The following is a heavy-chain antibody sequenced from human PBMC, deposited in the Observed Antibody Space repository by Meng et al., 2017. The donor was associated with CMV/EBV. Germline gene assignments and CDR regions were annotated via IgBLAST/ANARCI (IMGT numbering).Heavy chain of an antibody. CDR1: GGSISSSSYY. D-gene: IGHD6-13*01. Sequence: SETLSLTCIVSGGSISSSSYYWGWIRQPPGKGLEWIGSIYYSGSTYYNPSLKSRVTISVDTSKNQFSLKLSSVTAADTAVYYCARGIIAAAASSVDYYYYGMDVWGQGTTVTVSS. CDR2: IYYSGST. CDR3: ARGIIAAAASSVDYYYYGMDV. V-gene: IGHV4-39*07. J-gene: IGHJ6*02.